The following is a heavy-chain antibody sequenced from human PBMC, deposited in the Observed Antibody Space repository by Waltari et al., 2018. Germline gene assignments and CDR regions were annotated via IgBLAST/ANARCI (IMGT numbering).Heavy chain of an antibody. CDR3: ARDSSNWSSYYYYDMDV. J-gene: IGHJ6*03. D-gene: IGHD6-13*01. CDR2: NYTSGTT. Sequence: QVQLQESGPGLVKPSETLSLTCTVSGGSISSYYWSWIRQPAGKGLEWIGRNYTSGTTNYNPSLKSRVTMSEDTFKNQFFLRLGYVTAADTAVYYCARDSSNWSSYYYYDMDVWGKGTTVTVS. CDR1: GGSISSYY. V-gene: IGHV4-4*07.